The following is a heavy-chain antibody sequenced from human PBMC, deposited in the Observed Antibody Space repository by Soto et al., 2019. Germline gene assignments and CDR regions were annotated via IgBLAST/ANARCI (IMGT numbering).Heavy chain of an antibody. J-gene: IGHJ3*02. CDR1: GGTFSTYS. Sequence: QVQLVQSGAEAKKPGSAVKVSCKDSGGTFSTYSMFWVRQAPGQGLEWMGRIIPMLCIANYPQKFQGSVTITADKSTGTAYMELSSLRSEDTALYYCTIGSWSGEVFDIWGQGTMVTVSS. V-gene: IGHV1-69*02. CDR3: TIGSWSGEVFDI. D-gene: IGHD2-21*01. CDR2: IIPMLCIA.